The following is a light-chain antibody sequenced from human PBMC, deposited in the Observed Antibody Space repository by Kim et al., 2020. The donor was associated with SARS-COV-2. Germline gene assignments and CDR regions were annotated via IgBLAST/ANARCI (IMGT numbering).Light chain of an antibody. J-gene: IGLJ3*02. CDR1: SSDVGNYNL. Sequence: QPVLTQPASVSVSPGQSITISCTGSSSDVGNYNLVSWYQQYPGKAPKLIIYEVSQRPSGVSDRFSASKSDNTASLTISGLQTEDEADYYCCSFAGNAIWLFGGGTQLTVL. V-gene: IGLV2-23*02. CDR3: CSFAGNAIWL. CDR2: EVS.